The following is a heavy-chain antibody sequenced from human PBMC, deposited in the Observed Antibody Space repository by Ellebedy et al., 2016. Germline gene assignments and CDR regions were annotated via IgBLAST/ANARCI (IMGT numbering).Heavy chain of an antibody. Sequence: SETLSLTCNVFGGSVSSYFWNWIRRPPGKGLEWIGFVFHTGATLYNPSLKSRVSMSVDTSKSQISLRLTSVTAADTAVYYCAKWNGGWYAFEVWGQGTMVTVSS. CDR2: VFHTGAT. D-gene: IGHD6-19*01. V-gene: IGHV4-59*02. J-gene: IGHJ3*01. CDR1: GGSVSSYF. CDR3: AKWNGGWYAFEV.